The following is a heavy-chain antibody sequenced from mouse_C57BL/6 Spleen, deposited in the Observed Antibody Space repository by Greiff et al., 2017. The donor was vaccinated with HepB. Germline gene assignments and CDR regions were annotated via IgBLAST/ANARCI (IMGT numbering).Heavy chain of an antibody. Sequence: QVQLKESGPGLVQPSQSLSITCTVSGFSLTSYGVHWVRQSPGKGLEWLGVIWRGGSTDYNAAFMSRLSITKDNSKSQVFFKMNSLQADDTAIYYCAKEDYYGSSYVDYAMDYWGQGTSVTVSS. D-gene: IGHD1-1*01. CDR2: IWRGGST. CDR1: GFSLTSYG. V-gene: IGHV2-5*01. CDR3: AKEDYYGSSYVDYAMDY. J-gene: IGHJ4*01.